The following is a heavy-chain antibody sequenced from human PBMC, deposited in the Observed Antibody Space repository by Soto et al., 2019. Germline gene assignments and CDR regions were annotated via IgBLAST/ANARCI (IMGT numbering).Heavy chain of an antibody. CDR1: GGSISSYY. CDR3: ARDGPRAHGSGSYYYFDY. J-gene: IGHJ4*02. Sequence: SETLSLTCTVSGGSISSYYWSWIRQPPWKGLEWIGYIYYSGSTNYNPSLKSRVTISVDTSKNQFSLKLSSVTAADTAVYYCARDGPRAHGSGSYYYFDYWGQGTLVTVSS. D-gene: IGHD3-10*01. CDR2: IYYSGST. V-gene: IGHV4-59*01.